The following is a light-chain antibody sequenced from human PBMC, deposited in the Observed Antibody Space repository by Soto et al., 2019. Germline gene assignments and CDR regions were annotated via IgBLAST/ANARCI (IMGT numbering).Light chain of an antibody. J-gene: IGLJ2*01. CDR2: EVS. CDR3: SSYTSSSTLV. Sequence: QSALTQPASVSGSPGPSITISCTGTSSDVGGYNYVSWYQQHPGKAPKPMIYEVSNRPSGVSNRFSGSKSGNTASLTISGLQAEDEAHYYCSSYTSSSTLVFGGGTKLTVL. V-gene: IGLV2-14*01. CDR1: SSDVGGYNY.